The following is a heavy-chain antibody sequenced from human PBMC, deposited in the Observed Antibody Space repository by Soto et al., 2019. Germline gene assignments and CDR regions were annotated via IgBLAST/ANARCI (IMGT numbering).Heavy chain of an antibody. D-gene: IGHD3-9*01. CDR2: ISSIGST. CDR3: ARGLVIRPYYHHGMDV. CDR1: GGSISSGDYF. J-gene: IGHJ6*02. Sequence: QVQLQESGPGLVKPSQTLSLTCTVSGGSISSGDYFWSWIRQSPGKGLEWIGYISSIGSTYYNPSLKSRVSVSRDTSKNQFSLKLSSVTTTDTAVYYCARGLVIRPYYHHGMDVWGQGTTVTVSS. V-gene: IGHV4-30-4*01.